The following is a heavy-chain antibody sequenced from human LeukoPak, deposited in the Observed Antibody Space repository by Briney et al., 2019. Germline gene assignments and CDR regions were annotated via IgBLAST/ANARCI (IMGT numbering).Heavy chain of an antibody. CDR2: ITWDGSNT. Sequence: GGSLRLSCAAYGFTFDDYTMHWVRQAPGKGLEWVCLITWDGSNTYYADSVRGRFTISRDNNKNSLYLQMNSVRSEDTALYYCAKGAMVRATNSYFDYWGEGTLVTVSS. CDR1: GFTFDDYT. CDR3: AKGAMVRATNSYFDY. J-gene: IGHJ4*02. V-gene: IGHV3-43*01. D-gene: IGHD3-10*01.